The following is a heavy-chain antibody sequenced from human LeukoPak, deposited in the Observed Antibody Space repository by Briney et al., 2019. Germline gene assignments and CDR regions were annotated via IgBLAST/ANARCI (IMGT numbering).Heavy chain of an antibody. Sequence: TGGSLRLSCAASGFTFSSYAMSWVRQAPGKGLEWVSAISGSGGSTYYADSVKGRFTISRDNSKNTLYLQMNSLRAEDTAVYYCAKDYSSSWYFSRVDAFDIWGQGTMVTVSS. J-gene: IGHJ3*02. CDR1: GFTFSSYA. D-gene: IGHD6-13*01. CDR2: ISGSGGST. V-gene: IGHV3-23*01. CDR3: AKDYSSSWYFSRVDAFDI.